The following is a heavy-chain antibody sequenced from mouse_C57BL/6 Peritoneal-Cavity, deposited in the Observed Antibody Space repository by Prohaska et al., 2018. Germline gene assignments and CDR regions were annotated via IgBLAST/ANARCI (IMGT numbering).Heavy chain of an antibody. D-gene: IGHD2-1*01. V-gene: IGHV1-26*01. Sequence: PGASVKIFCKVSGYTFTDYYLNWVKQSHGKCLAWIGAINPNKGGTSYNKKFKGNTTMTIEQSSSTAYMELRSLTSEDYAVYYCASNGNLDDYAMDYWGQGTSVTVSS. CDR2: INPNKGGT. CDR1: GYTFTDYY. J-gene: IGHJ4*01. CDR3: ASNGNLDDYAMDY.